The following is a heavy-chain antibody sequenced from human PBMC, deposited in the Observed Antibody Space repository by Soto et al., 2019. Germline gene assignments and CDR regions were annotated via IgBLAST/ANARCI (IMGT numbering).Heavy chain of an antibody. V-gene: IGHV3-48*03. CDR2: ISSNGSTK. J-gene: IGHJ6*02. D-gene: IGHD6-6*01. CDR3: ARDYSSSYYYYGMDV. CDR1: GFTFSSYA. Sequence: PGGSLRLSCAASGFTFSSYAMHWVRQAPGKGLEWVSFISSNGSTKYYGDSVKGRFTISRDNAKNSLYLQMNSLRAEDTAVYYCARDYSSSYYYYGMDVWGQGTTVTVSS.